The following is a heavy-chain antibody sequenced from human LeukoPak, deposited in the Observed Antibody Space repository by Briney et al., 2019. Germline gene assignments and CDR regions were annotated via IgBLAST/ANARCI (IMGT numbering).Heavy chain of an antibody. D-gene: IGHD3-16*01. Sequence: GGSLRLSCAASGFTFSRYSMHWVRQAPGKGLVWVSHVNSDGSGTDYADSVKGRFTISRDSAKNTLYLQMNSLRVEDTAVYYCVCLGLGGLSLDWGQGTLVTVSS. CDR2: VNSDGSGT. J-gene: IGHJ4*02. CDR1: GFTFSRYS. V-gene: IGHV3-74*01. CDR3: VCLGLGGLSLD.